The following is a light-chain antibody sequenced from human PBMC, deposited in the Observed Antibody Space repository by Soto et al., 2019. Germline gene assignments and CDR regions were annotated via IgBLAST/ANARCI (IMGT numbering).Light chain of an antibody. CDR2: GNS. CDR3: CAFAYSRVV. J-gene: IGLJ3*02. Sequence: QSVLTQPPSVSGAPGQRVTISCTGSSSNIGAGYDVHWYQQLPGTAPKLLIYGNSNRPSGVPDQFSGSKSGTSASLVITGLQAEDEADYYCCAFAYSRVVFGGGTKLTVL. V-gene: IGLV1-40*01. CDR1: SSNIGAGYD.